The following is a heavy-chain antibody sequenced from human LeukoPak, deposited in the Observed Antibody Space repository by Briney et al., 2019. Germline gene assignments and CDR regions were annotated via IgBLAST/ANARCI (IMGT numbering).Heavy chain of an antibody. CDR2: INPNSGGT. Sequence: ASVKVSCKASGYTFTGYYMHWVRQAPGQGLEWMGWINPNSGGTNYAQKFQDRVTMTRDTSISTAYMELSRLRSDDTAVYYCARGSYDILTGYYIYGYYGMDVWGQGTTVTVSS. V-gene: IGHV1-2*02. CDR3: ARGSYDILTGYYIYGYYGMDV. J-gene: IGHJ6*02. CDR1: GYTFTGYY. D-gene: IGHD3-9*01.